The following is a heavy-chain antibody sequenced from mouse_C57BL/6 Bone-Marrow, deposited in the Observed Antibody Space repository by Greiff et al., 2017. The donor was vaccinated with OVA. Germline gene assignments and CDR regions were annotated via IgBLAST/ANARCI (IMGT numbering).Heavy chain of an antibody. CDR1: GYTFTDYY. CDR2: INPYNGGT. CDR3: ARPYITTVVAEDY. J-gene: IGHJ2*01. Sequence: VQLQQSGPVLVKPGASVKMSCKASGYTFTDYYMNWVKQSHGKSLEWIGVINPYNGGTSYNQKFKGKATLTVDKSSSTAYMELNSLTSEDSAVYYCARPYITTVVAEDYWGQGTTLTVSS. V-gene: IGHV1-19*01. D-gene: IGHD1-1*01.